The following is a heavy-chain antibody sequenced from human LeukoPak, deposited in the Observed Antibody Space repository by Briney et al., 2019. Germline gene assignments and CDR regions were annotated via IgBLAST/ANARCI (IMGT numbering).Heavy chain of an antibody. D-gene: IGHD4-17*01. Sequence: GGSLRLSCAASGFTFSSYWMHWVRQAPGKGLVWVSRINSDGSSTSYADSVKGRFTISRDNAKNTLYLQMNSLRAEDMAVYYCARDDYGDSLGYWGQGTLVTVSS. J-gene: IGHJ4*02. CDR3: ARDDYGDSLGY. CDR1: GFTFSSYW. CDR2: INSDGSST. V-gene: IGHV3-74*01.